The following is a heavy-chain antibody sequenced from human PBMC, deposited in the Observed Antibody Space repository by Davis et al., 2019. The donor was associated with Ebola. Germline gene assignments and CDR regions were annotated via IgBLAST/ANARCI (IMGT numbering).Heavy chain of an antibody. Sequence: PGGSLRLSCAASGFTFSSYSMNWVRQAPGKGLEWIGEINHSGSTNYNPSLKSRVTISVDTSKNQFSLKLSSVTAADTAVYYCARLGGIRITMKPPQTDYWGQGTLVTVSS. J-gene: IGHJ4*02. CDR2: INHSGST. CDR3: ARLGGIRITMKPPQTDY. CDR1: GFTFSSYS. D-gene: IGHD3-22*01. V-gene: IGHV4-34*01.